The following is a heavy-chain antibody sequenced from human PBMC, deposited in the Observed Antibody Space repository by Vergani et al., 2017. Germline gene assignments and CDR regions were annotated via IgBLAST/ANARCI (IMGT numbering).Heavy chain of an antibody. J-gene: IGHJ4*02. Sequence: VQLVESGGGVVQPGGSLRLSCAASGFTFSSYAMRWVRPAPGKGLEWVSAISGSGGSTYYADSVKGRFTISRDNSKNTLYLQMNSLRAEDTAVYYCAKCVVTAILVFDYWGQGTLVTVSS. CDR1: GFTFSSYA. V-gene: IGHV3-23*04. CDR3: AKCVVTAILVFDY. D-gene: IGHD2-21*02. CDR2: ISGSGGST.